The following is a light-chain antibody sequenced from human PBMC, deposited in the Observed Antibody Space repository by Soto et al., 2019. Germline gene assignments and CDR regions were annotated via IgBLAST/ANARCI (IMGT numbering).Light chain of an antibody. J-gene: IGLJ2*01. CDR2: DNN. V-gene: IGLV1-51*01. Sequence: QSVLTQPPSVSAAPGQTVTISCSGSSSNIGNNYVSWYQQLPGTAPKLLIYDNNKRPSGIPDRFSGSKSGTSATLGITGLQTGDEADYYCGTWDSILSDVVFGGGTKLTVL. CDR3: GTWDSILSDVV. CDR1: SSNIGNNY.